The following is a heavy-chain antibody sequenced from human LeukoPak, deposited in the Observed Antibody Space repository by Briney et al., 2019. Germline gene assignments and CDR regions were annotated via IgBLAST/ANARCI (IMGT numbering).Heavy chain of an antibody. V-gene: IGHV3-21*01. CDR3: ARESGSSRPFDY. CDR1: GFTFSSYA. D-gene: IGHD1-26*01. Sequence: GGSLRLSCAASGFTFSSYAMSWVRQAPGKGLEWVSSISSSSSYIYYADSVKGRFTISRDNAKNSLYLQMNSLRAEDTAVYYCARESGSSRPFDYWGQGTLVTVSS. J-gene: IGHJ4*02. CDR2: ISSSSSYI.